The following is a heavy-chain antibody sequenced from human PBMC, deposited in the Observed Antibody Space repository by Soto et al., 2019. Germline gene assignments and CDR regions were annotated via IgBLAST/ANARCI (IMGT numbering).Heavy chain of an antibody. J-gene: IGHJ4*02. CDR2: IHYSGST. CDR1: GGSISSSSYY. Sequence: TLSLTCPVSGGSISSSSYYWGWIRQPPGKGLEWIGSIHYSGSTYYNPSLTSRVTISVDTSKNQFSLKLSSVTAADTAVYYCASRMVYAIRLLGLENDDAAFGYWGQGTLVTVSS. V-gene: IGHV4-39*01. D-gene: IGHD2-8*01. CDR3: ASRMVYAIRLLGLENDDAAFGY.